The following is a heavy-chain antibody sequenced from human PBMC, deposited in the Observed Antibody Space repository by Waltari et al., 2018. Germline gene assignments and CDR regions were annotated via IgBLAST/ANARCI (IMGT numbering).Heavy chain of an antibody. CDR1: GYSFTSYW. CDR2: IYPGDSDT. Sequence: EVQLVQSGAEVKKPGESLKISCKGSGYSFTSYWIGWVRQMPGKGLEWMGIIYPGDSDTRYSPSFQGQVTISADKSISTAYLQWSSLKASDTAMYYCAASGNYGDYGGPINWYFDLWGRGTLVTVSS. V-gene: IGHV5-51*01. D-gene: IGHD4-17*01. CDR3: AASGNYGDYGGPINWYFDL. J-gene: IGHJ2*01.